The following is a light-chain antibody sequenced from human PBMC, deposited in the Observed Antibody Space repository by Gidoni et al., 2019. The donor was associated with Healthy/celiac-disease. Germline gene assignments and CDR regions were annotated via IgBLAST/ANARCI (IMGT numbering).Light chain of an antibody. J-gene: IGLJ2*01. CDR2: GNN. CDR3: QSYDSSLSGHVV. CDR1: SSNIGAGYD. Sequence: QSVLTQPPSVSGAPGQGVTISCTGSSSNIGAGYDVHWYQQLPGTAPKLLISGNNNRPSGVPDRFSGSKSGTSASLAITGLHAEDEADYFCQSYDSSLSGHVVFGGGTKLTVL. V-gene: IGLV1-40*01.